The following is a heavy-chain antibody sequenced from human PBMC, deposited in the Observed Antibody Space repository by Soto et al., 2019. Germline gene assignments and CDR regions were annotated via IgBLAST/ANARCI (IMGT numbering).Heavy chain of an antibody. CDR3: ARTWGYCSGGSCYSGPGYYYYGMDV. D-gene: IGHD2-15*01. CDR1: GFSLSNARMG. V-gene: IGHV2-26*01. J-gene: IGHJ6*02. CDR2: IFSNDEK. Sequence: VFSKESGPVLVKPTETLTLTCTVSGFSLSNARMGVSWIRQPPGKALEWLAHIFSNDEKSYSTSLKSRLTISKDTSKSQVVLTMTNMDPVDTATYYCARTWGYCSGGSCYSGPGYYYYGMDVWGQGTTVTVSS.